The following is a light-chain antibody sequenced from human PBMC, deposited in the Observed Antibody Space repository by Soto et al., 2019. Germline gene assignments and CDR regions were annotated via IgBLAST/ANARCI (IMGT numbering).Light chain of an antibody. Sequence: QSALTQPASVYGSPGQSITISCTGTSSDVGGYNYVSWYQQHPGKAPKLMIYDVSNRPSGVSNRFSGSKSGNTASLTISGLQAEDEADYYCSSYTSSSTPIYVFGTGTKVTVL. V-gene: IGLV2-14*01. CDR1: SSDVGGYNY. CDR2: DVS. J-gene: IGLJ1*01. CDR3: SSYTSSSTPIYV.